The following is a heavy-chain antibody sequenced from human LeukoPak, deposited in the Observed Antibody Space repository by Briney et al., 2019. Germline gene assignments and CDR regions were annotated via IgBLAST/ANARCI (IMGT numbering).Heavy chain of an antibody. V-gene: IGHV3-30*02. CDR2: IRFDGSDK. CDR1: GFTFMNYG. CDR3: ARASYWYFDL. Sequence: GGSLRLSCAASGFTFMNYGMHWVRQAPGKGLEWVAFIRFDGSDKFFSDSVKGRFTISRDNAKNSLYLQMNSLRAEDTAVYYCARASYWYFDLWGRGTLVTVSS. J-gene: IGHJ2*01.